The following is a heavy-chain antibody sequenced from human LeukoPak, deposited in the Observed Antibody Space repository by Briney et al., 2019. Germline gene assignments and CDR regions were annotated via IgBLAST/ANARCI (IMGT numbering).Heavy chain of an antibody. CDR3: VRVPELPEF. V-gene: IGHV1-18*01. CDR1: GYTFKNYG. Sequence: AAVKVSCKALGYTFKNYGINWGRQAPGQGLEWMGWINAYNGNTKYSRKFQDRVTMTTDTSTATASMELRSLRFDDTGIYYCVRVPELPEFWGQGTLVTVSS. D-gene: IGHD1-1*01. J-gene: IGHJ4*02. CDR2: INAYNGNT.